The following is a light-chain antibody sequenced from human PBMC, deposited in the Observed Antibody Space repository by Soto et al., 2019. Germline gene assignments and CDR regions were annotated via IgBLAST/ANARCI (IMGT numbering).Light chain of an antibody. V-gene: IGLV1-51*01. J-gene: IGLJ1*01. CDR3: GSSHTSLTAYV. Sequence: QSVLTQPPSVSAAPGQRVTISCCGSRCNIGGNSVSWYHQLPPTPPKLLIYHHHNPPSAIPHRSSASKSRTSATLRITPFHTAHDADYYCGSSHTSLTAYVFRTGTKPTVL. CDR1: RCNIGGNS. CDR2: HHH.